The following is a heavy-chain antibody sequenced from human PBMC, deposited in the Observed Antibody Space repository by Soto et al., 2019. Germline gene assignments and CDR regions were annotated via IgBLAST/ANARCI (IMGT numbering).Heavy chain of an antibody. J-gene: IGHJ2*01. CDR2: MFDSGNT. CDR3: ARDHRSWYFDL. Sequence: QVEVQESGPGLVKPSETLSLTCTFSSGSVNNYHLSWIRQPAGGGLEWIGRMFDSGNTKLNPSLQSRVTMSKDGSKNQCSLKLTSVTAADTGVYYCARDHRSWYFDLWGRGTLVTVSS. CDR1: SGSVNNYH. V-gene: IGHV4-4*07.